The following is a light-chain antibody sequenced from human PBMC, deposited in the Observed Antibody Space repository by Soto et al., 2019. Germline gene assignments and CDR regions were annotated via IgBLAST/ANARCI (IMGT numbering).Light chain of an antibody. Sequence: QSVLTHPPSVSGCPGQSVTISCTGTSSDVGAYNRVSWYQQPPGTAPKLMIYEVSNRPSGVPDRFSGSKSGNTASLTISGLQAEDEADYYCSSYTTSSTLVFGGGTKVTVL. J-gene: IGLJ2*01. V-gene: IGLV2-18*02. CDR3: SSYTTSSTLV. CDR1: SSDVGAYNR. CDR2: EVS.